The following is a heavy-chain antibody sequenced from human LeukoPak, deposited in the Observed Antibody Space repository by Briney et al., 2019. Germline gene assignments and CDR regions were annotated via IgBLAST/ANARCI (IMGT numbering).Heavy chain of an antibody. V-gene: IGHV1-2*02. CDR2: INPNSGGT. CDR1: GYTFTGYY. J-gene: IGHJ3*02. CDR3: ARDSQAFDI. Sequence: ASVKVSCKASGYTFTGYYMHWVRQAPGQGLEWMGWINPNSGGTNYAQKFQGRVTITADESTSTAYMELSSLRSEDTAVYYCARDSQAFDIWGQGTMVTVSS.